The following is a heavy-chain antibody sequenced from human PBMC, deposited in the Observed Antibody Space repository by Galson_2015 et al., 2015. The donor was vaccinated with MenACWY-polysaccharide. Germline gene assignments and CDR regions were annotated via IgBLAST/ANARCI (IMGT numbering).Heavy chain of an antibody. D-gene: IGHD3-22*01. CDR1: GYSFSSYD. Sequence: SVKVSCKASGYSFSSYDINWVRPTPGQGLEWMGWMNTNSGNPGYPQKFQARVTMTMNTSISMAYMELSSLRSEDTAVYYCSRGGKYYYDSSGYLNWFDPWGPGTLVTVAS. J-gene: IGHJ5*02. CDR2: MNTNSGNP. CDR3: SRGGKYYYDSSGYLNWFDP. V-gene: IGHV1-8*01.